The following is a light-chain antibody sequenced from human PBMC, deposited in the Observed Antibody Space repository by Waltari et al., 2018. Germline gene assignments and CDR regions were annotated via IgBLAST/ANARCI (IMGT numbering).Light chain of an antibody. CDR2: DVT. CDR1: SSDVGSYNY. V-gene: IGLV2-14*03. CDR3: SSSTPTSILV. Sequence: QSALTQPASVSGSPGQSLTLSCSGTSSDVGSYNYVSWYQQHPGTPPKRLLYDVTKRPSGVSGRFSGSKSGNTASLTISGLQPEDEADYCCSSSTPTSILVFGGGTKLTV. J-gene: IGLJ2*01.